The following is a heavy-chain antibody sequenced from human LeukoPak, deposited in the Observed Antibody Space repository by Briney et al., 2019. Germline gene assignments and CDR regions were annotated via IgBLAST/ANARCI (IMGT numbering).Heavy chain of an antibody. Sequence: SCKASGYTFTSYYMHWVRQAPVKGLEWVAVISYDGSNKYYADSVKGRFTISRVNSKNTLYLQMNSLRAEDTAVYYCAKPMGSGYDYYFDHWGQGTLVTVSS. CDR3: AKPMGSGYDYYFDH. CDR1: GYTFTSYY. D-gene: IGHD5-12*01. J-gene: IGHJ4*02. CDR2: ISYDGSNK. V-gene: IGHV3-30*18.